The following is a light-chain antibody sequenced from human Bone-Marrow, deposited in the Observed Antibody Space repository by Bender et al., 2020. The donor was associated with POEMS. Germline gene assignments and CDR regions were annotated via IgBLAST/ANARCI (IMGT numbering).Light chain of an antibody. J-gene: IGLJ3*02. CDR1: SSDVGAYNY. CDR3: SSYTSSSTWV. CDR2: EVN. V-gene: IGLV2-14*01. Sequence: QSALTQPASVSGSPGQSITISCTGTSSDVGAYNYVSWYQQHPGKAPKLLIFEVNKRPSGVSDRFSGSKSGITASLTISGLQAEDEADYYCSSYTSSSTWVFGGGTKLTVL.